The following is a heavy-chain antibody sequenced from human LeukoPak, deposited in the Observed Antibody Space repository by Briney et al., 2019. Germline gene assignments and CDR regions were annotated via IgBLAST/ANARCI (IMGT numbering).Heavy chain of an antibody. V-gene: IGHV3-30-3*01. D-gene: IGHD2-15*01. CDR3: ARDPDIVVVVAAKFSRVAGFDY. Sequence: GGSLRLSCAACGFTFSSYAMHLVRQAPGKGLEWVAVISYDGSNKYYADSVKGRFTISRDNSKNTLYLQMNSLRAEDTAVYYCARDPDIVVVVAAKFSRVAGFDYWGQGTLVTVSS. J-gene: IGHJ4*02. CDR1: GFTFSSYA. CDR2: ISYDGSNK.